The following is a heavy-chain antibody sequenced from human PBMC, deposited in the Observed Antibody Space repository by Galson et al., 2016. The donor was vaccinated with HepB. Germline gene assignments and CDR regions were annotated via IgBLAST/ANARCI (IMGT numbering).Heavy chain of an antibody. CDR2: ISYDGSNK. J-gene: IGHJ4*02. D-gene: IGHD5-18*01. CDR3: AGGYNYAPKDY. CDR1: GFTFNIYG. V-gene: IGHV3-30*03. Sequence: SLRLSCAASGFTFNIYGMQWVRQAPGKGLEWVAVISYDGSNKYYADSVKGRFTISRDNSKNTLYLQMNSLRTEDTAVYYCAGGYNYAPKDYWGQGTLVTVSS.